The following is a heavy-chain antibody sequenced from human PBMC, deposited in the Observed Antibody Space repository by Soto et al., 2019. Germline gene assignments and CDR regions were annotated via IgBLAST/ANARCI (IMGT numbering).Heavy chain of an antibody. CDR3: ARGGDDYGGNSDSRGAFDI. CDR1: GGSISSGGYY. Sequence: LTCTVSGGSISSGGYYWSWIRQHPGKGLEWIGYIYYSGSTYYNPSLKSRVTISVDTSKNQFSLKLSSVTAADTAVYYCARGGDDYGGNSDSRGAFDIWGQGTMVTVSS. J-gene: IGHJ3*02. D-gene: IGHD4-17*01. V-gene: IGHV4-31*03. CDR2: IYYSGST.